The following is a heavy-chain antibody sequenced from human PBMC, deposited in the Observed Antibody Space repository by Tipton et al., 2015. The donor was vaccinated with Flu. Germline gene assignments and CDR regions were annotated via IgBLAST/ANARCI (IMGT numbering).Heavy chain of an antibody. CDR1: GDSIRSSNYY. CDR3: ARRDYSNYVSDPQSWFVP. D-gene: IGHD4-11*01. J-gene: IGHJ5*02. CDR2: TFHSGNT. Sequence: PGLVKPSETLSLTCGVSGDSIRSSNYYWGWIRQPPGKGLEWIGNTFHSGNTYLNPSLKSRVTMSIDTSKNQFSLKLSSVTTSDTAVYYCARRDYSNYVSDPQSWFVPWGQGILVTVSS. V-gene: IGHV4-39*07.